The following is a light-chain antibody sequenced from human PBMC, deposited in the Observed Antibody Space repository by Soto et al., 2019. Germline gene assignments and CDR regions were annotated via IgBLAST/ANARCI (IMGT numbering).Light chain of an antibody. Sequence: LTQPRSVSGSPGQSVTISCTGTSSDVGGYNYVSWYQQHPGKAPKLMIYDVSKRPSGVPDRFSGSKSGNTASLTISGLQAEDEADYYCCSYAGSYTVVFGGGTQLTVL. V-gene: IGLV2-11*01. CDR2: DVS. J-gene: IGLJ2*01. CDR1: SSDVGGYNY. CDR3: CSYAGSYTVV.